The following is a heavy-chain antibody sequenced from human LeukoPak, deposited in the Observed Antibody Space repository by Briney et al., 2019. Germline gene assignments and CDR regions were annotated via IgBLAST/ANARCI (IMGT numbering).Heavy chain of an antibody. J-gene: IGHJ4*02. D-gene: IGHD3-3*01. CDR3: ARGFRRIFGVVIGYYFDY. Sequence: ASVKVSCKASGCTFTSYDINWVRQATGQGLEWMGWMNPNSGNTGYAQKFQGRVTITRNTSISTAYMELSSLRSEDTAVYYCARGFRRIFGVVIGYYFDYWGQGTLVTVSS. V-gene: IGHV1-8*03. CDR2: MNPNSGNT. CDR1: GCTFTSYD.